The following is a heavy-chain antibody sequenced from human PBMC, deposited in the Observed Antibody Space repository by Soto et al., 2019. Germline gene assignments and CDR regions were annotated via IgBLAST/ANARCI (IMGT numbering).Heavy chain of an antibody. D-gene: IGHD1-1*01. Sequence: QVHLVQSGAEVKKPGASVKVSCKGSGYTFTTYGITCVRQAPGQGLEWMGWISAHNGNTNYAQQLQGRVTVTRDTSTSTAYMELRSLRSVDTGVYYCARGRYGDYWGQGALVTVSS. V-gene: IGHV1-18*01. J-gene: IGHJ4*02. CDR2: ISAHNGNT. CDR3: ARGRYGDY. CDR1: GYTFTTYG.